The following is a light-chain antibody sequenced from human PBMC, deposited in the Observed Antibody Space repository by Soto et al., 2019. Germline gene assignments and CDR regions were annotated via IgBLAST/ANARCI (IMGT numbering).Light chain of an antibody. CDR3: QQHNDYSAVT. CDR2: DAS. J-gene: IGKJ2*01. V-gene: IGKV1-5*01. Sequence: DIQMTQSPSTLSASVGDRVTITCRASQNIGSSLAWYQHRPEKAPKLLIFDASTLQTGVPSRFSGSGFGTEFTLTITGLQPDDFATYYCQQHNDYSAVTFDQGTKLEIK. CDR1: QNIGSS.